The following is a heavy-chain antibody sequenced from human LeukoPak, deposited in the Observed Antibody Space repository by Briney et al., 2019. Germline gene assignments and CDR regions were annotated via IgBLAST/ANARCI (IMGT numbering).Heavy chain of an antibody. V-gene: IGHV3-21*01. CDR3: ARDLPYYDILTGYSYTWYFDL. D-gene: IGHD3-9*01. J-gene: IGHJ2*01. CDR2: ISSSSSYI. Sequence: GGSLRLSCAASGFTFSSYSMNWVRQAPGKGLEWVSSISSSSSYIYYADSVKGRFTISRDNAKNSLYLQMNSLRAEDTAVYYCARDLPYYDILTGYSYTWYFDLWGRGTLVTVSS. CDR1: GFTFSSYS.